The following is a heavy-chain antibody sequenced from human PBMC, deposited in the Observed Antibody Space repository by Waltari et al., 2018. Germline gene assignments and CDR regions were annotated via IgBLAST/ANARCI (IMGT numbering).Heavy chain of an antibody. V-gene: IGHV4-38-2*01. CDR1: GYSISSGYY. Sequence: QVQLQESGPGLVKPSETLSITCAVSGYSISSGYYWGWIRQPPGKGLEWIGSIYHSGSTYYNPSLKSRVTISVDTSKNQFSLKLSSVTDADTAVYYCARRRVTGALDYWGQGTLVTVSS. CDR2: IYHSGST. CDR3: ARRRVTGALDY. J-gene: IGHJ4*02. D-gene: IGHD4-4*01.